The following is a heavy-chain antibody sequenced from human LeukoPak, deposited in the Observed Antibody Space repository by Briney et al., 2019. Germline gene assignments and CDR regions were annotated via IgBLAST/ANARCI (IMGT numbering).Heavy chain of an antibody. CDR1: GGSISSYY. V-gene: IGHV4-59*01. J-gene: IGHJ6*02. Sequence: SETLSLTCTVSGGSISSYYWSWIRQPPGKGLEWIGYIYYSGSTNYNPSLKSRVTISVDTSKNQFSLKLSSVTAADTAVYYCARDGRFPTMVLGVNLYGMDVWGQGTTVTVSS. D-gene: IGHD3-10*01. CDR3: ARDGRFPTMVLGVNLYGMDV. CDR2: IYYSGST.